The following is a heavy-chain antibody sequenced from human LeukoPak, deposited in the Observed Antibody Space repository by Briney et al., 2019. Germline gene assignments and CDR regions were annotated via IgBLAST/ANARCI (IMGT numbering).Heavy chain of an antibody. V-gene: IGHV4-34*01. CDR1: GGSFSGYY. Sequence: NPSETLSLTCAVYGGSFSGYYWSWIRQPPGEGLEWIGEINHSGSTDYNPSLKSRVTISVDTSKNQFSLKLSSVTAADTAVYYCARGGYNWNYVPPNYWGQGTLVTVSS. D-gene: IGHD1-7*01. CDR3: ARGGYNWNYVPPNY. J-gene: IGHJ4*02. CDR2: INHSGST.